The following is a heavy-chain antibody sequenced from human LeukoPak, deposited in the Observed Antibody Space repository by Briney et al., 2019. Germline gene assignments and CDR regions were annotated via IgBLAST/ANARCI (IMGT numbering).Heavy chain of an antibody. CDR3: ARHDLSSGWYADGPFDY. V-gene: IGHV4-61*05. Sequence: SETLSLTCTVSGGSISSSSYYWGWIRQPPGKGLEWIGYIYYSGSTNYNSSLKSRVTISVDTSKNQFSLKLSSVTAADTAVYYCARHDLSSGWYADGPFDYWGQGTLVTVSS. J-gene: IGHJ4*02. CDR1: GGSISSSSYY. D-gene: IGHD6-19*01. CDR2: IYYSGST.